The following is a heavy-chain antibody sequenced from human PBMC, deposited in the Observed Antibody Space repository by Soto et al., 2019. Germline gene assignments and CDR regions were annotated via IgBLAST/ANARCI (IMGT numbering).Heavy chain of an antibody. J-gene: IGHJ3*02. Sequence: GGSLRLSCAASGFTFSSYSMNWVRQAPGKGLEWVSSISSSSYIYYADSVKGRFTISRDNAKNSLYLQMNSLRAEDTAVYYCATFKGVPAAPDAFDIWGQGTMVTVSS. V-gene: IGHV3-21*01. D-gene: IGHD2-2*01. CDR2: ISSSSYI. CDR3: ATFKGVPAAPDAFDI. CDR1: GFTFSSYS.